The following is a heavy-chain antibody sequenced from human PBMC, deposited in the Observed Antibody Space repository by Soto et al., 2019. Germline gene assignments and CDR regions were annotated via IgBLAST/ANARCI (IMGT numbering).Heavy chain of an antibody. V-gene: IGHV4-31*03. CDR1: GGSISSGGYY. Sequence: QVQLQESGPGLVKPSQTLSLTCTVSGGSISSGGYYWSWIRQHPGKGLEWIGYIYYSGSTYHNPSLKSRVTISVDTSKNQFSLKLSSVTAADTAVYYCARDIYSRSPDAFDIWGQGTMVTVSS. CDR3: ARDIYSRSPDAFDI. J-gene: IGHJ3*02. CDR2: IYYSGST. D-gene: IGHD6-13*01.